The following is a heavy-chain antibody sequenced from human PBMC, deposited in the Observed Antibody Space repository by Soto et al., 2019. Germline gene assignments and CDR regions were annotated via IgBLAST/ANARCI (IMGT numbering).Heavy chain of an antibody. V-gene: IGHV3-30*18. CDR1: GFTFSDYA. CDR3: AKGGRQWLVTSDFNY. CDR2: VSHDGRNT. D-gene: IGHD6-19*01. Sequence: VQLVESGGGVVQPGRSLRLSCAASGFTFSDYAMHWVRQAPGKGLERVAVVSHDGRNTHYADSVKGRFTISRDSSKNTVSLEGTSLRAEDTAVYDCAKGGRQWLVTSDFNYWGQGALVTVSS. J-gene: IGHJ4*02.